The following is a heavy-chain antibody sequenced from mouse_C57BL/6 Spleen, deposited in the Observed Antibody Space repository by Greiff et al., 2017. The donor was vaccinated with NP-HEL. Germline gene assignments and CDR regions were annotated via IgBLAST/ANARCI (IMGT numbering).Heavy chain of an antibody. D-gene: IGHD1-1*01. J-gene: IGHJ4*01. CDR2: IYPGGGYT. Sequence: VQLQQSGAELVRPGTSVKMSCKASGYTFTNYWIGWAKQRPGHGLEWIGDIYPGGGYTNYNEKFKGKATLTADKSSSTAYMQVSSLTSEDSAIYYCARSTYYGSSYGAMDDWGQGTSVTVSS. V-gene: IGHV1-63*01. CDR3: ARSTYYGSSYGAMDD. CDR1: GYTFTNYW.